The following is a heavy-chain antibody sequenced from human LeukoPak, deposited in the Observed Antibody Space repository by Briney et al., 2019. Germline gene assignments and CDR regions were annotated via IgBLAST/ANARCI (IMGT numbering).Heavy chain of an antibody. D-gene: IGHD6-6*01. V-gene: IGHV4-39*07. CDR1: GGSISSSSYY. Sequence: SETLSLTCTVSGGSISSSSYYWGWIRQPPGKGLEWIGSIYYSGSTYYNPSLKSRVTISVDTSKNQFSLKLSSVTAADTAVYYCARDEGYSSSSGPYYFDYWGQGTLVTVSS. CDR3: ARDEGYSSSSGPYYFDY. J-gene: IGHJ4*02. CDR2: IYYSGST.